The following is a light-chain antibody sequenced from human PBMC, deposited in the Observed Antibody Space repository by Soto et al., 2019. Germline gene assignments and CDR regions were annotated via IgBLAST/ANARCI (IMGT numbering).Light chain of an antibody. V-gene: IGLV2-23*01. J-gene: IGLJ3*02. Sequence: QPASVSGSPGQSITISCTGTSSDVGSYNLVSWYQQHPGKAPKLMIYEGSKRPSGVSNRFSGSKSRNTASLTISGLQAEDEADYYCCSYAGGSTNWVFGGGTKLTVL. CDR2: EGS. CDR1: SSDVGSYNL. CDR3: CSYAGGSTNWV.